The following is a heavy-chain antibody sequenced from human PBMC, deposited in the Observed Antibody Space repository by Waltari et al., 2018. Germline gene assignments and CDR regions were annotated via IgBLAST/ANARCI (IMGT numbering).Heavy chain of an antibody. D-gene: IGHD3-16*01. J-gene: IGHJ6*02. CDR1: GDSVSSTSAA. V-gene: IGHV6-1*01. CDR2: TYYRSKWYN. Sequence: QVQLQQSGPGLVKPSQTLPLTCAISGDSVSSTSAAWTWLRQSPSRGLEWLGRTYYRSKWYNDYAVSVKSRITINPDTSKNQFSLQLNSVTPEDTAVYYCARGDGGKIGNYYYGMDVWGQGTTVTVSS. CDR3: ARGDGGKIGNYYYGMDV.